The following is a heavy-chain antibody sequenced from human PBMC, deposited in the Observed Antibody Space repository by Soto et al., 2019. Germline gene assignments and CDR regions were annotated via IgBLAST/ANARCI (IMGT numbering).Heavy chain of an antibody. V-gene: IGHV1-69*01. CDR3: AIGDRSSWSGNH. Sequence: QVHLVQSVAEVTKAGSSVKVSCKASGGTFSSHAFSWVRQAPGQGLEWVGGIIPLFETANYAQEFQGRVTISAYESTNTVILELNKLRSDDTAIYFFAIGDRSSWSGNHWGPGTQVTVS. J-gene: IGHJ4*02. D-gene: IGHD3-3*01. CDR2: IIPLFETA. CDR1: GGTFSSHA.